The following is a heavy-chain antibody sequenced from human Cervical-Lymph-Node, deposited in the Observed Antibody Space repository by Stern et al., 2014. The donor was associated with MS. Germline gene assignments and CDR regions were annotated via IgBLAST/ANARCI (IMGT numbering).Heavy chain of an antibody. CDR2: IYPGDSDT. Sequence: VQLVESGAEVKKPGESLKISCKGSGYTFSNSWIGWVRQMPGRGLEWMGIIYPGDSDTRYSPSFQGQITISAEKSIITASLQWNSLKASDTAIFYCARGSAGAGAFFDYWGQGTLVTVSS. J-gene: IGHJ4*02. CDR1: GYTFSNSW. CDR3: ARGSAGAGAFFDY. D-gene: IGHD2-8*02. V-gene: IGHV5-51*01.